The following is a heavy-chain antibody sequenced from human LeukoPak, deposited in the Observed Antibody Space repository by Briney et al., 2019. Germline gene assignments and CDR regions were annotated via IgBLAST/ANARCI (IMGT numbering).Heavy chain of an antibody. CDR3: ARLTTVTTALDY. D-gene: IGHD4-11*01. Sequence: SETLSLTCTVSGGSISSYWSWIRQSPGKGLEWIGYIYYSGSTNYNPSLKSRVTISVDTSKNQFSLKLSSVTAADTAVYYCARLTTVTTALDYWGQGTLVTVSS. V-gene: IGHV4-59*08. CDR2: IYYSGST. J-gene: IGHJ4*02. CDR1: GGSISSY.